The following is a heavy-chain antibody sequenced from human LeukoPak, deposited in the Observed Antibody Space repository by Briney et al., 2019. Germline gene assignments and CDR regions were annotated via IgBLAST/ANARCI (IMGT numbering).Heavy chain of an antibody. CDR2: INHSGST. D-gene: IGHD3-10*01. J-gene: IGHJ5*02. CDR3: ARRYGSGSYNWFDP. V-gene: IGHV4-34*01. CDR1: GGSFSGYY. Sequence: SETLSLTCAVYGGSFSGYYWSWIRQPPGKGLEWIGEINHSGSTNYSPSLKSRVTISVDTSKNQFSLKLSSVTAADTAVYYCARRYGSGSYNWFDPWGQGTLVTVSS.